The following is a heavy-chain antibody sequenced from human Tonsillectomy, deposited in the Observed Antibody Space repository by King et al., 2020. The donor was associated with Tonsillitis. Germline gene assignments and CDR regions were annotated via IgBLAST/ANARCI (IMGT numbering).Heavy chain of an antibody. CDR1: GFTFSSYA. Sequence: VQLVESGGGVVQPGRSLRLSCAASGFTFSSYAMHWVRQAPGKGLEWVAVISYDGSDKYYADSVKGRFTISRDNSKNTLYLRMNSLRAEDTALYYCARDLDYYDSSGYFYYWGQETLVTVSS. J-gene: IGHJ4*02. D-gene: IGHD3-22*01. CDR3: ARDLDYYDSSGYFYY. V-gene: IGHV3-30*04. CDR2: ISYDGSDK.